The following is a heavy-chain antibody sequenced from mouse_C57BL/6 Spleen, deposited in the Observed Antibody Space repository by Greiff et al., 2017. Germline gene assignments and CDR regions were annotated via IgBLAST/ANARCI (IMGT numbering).Heavy chain of an antibody. J-gene: IGHJ4*01. CDR3: VRQSWGKGEDYAMDY. V-gene: IGHV10-1*01. Sequence: EVQLVESGGGLVQPKGSLKLSCAASGFSFNTYAMNWVRQAPGKGLEWVARIRSKSNNYATYYADSVKDRFTISRDDSESMLYLQMNNLKTEDTAMYYCVRQSWGKGEDYAMDYWGQGTSVTVSS. D-gene: IGHD1-3*01. CDR1: GFSFNTYA. CDR2: IRSKSNNYAT.